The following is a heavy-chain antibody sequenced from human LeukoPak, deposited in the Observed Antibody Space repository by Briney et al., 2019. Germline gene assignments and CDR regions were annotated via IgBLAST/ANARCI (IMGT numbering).Heavy chain of an antibody. Sequence: SVKVSCKASGGTFSSYAISWVRQAPGQGLKWMGGIIPIFGTANYAQKFQGRVTITTDESTSTAYMELSSLRSEDTAVYYCARGIVRDYDFWSAPDYWGQGTLVTVSS. V-gene: IGHV1-69*05. CDR1: GGTFSSYA. CDR3: ARGIVRDYDFWSAPDY. D-gene: IGHD3-3*01. J-gene: IGHJ4*02. CDR2: IIPIFGTA.